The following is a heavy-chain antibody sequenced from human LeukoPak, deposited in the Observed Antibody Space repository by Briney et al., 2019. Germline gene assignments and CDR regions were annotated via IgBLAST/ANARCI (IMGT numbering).Heavy chain of an antibody. CDR3: ARVRGDSSDGRGYFDY. V-gene: IGHV4-61*02. Sequence: PSETLSLTCTVSGDSISSDNYYWTCILHPAGKGLWLIRLIYTSGTTNNNPSLKSRVTMSVDTSKNHVSLKLSSVTAADTAVYYCARVRGDSSDGRGYFDYWGQGTLVTVSS. D-gene: IGHD3-22*01. CDR2: IYTSGTT. J-gene: IGHJ4*02. CDR1: GDSISSDNYY.